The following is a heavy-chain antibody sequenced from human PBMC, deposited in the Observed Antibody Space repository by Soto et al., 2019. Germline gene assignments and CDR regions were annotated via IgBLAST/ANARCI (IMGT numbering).Heavy chain of an antibody. D-gene: IGHD6-13*01. V-gene: IGHV4-59*08. J-gene: IGHJ3*02. CDR2: IYYSGST. CDR3: ARHLWVGSSWYLGTFDI. CDR1: GDSISNYY. Sequence: QVQLQESGPGLVKPSETLSLTCTVSGDSISNYYWSWIRQPPGKGLEWIGYIYYSGSTNYNPSLKSRVTISVDTSKNLFSLKLSSVTAADTAVYYCARHLWVGSSWYLGTFDICVQGTMVTVSS.